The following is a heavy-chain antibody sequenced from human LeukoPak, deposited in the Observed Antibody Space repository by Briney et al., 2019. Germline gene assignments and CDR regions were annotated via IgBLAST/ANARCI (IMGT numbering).Heavy chain of an antibody. D-gene: IGHD3-10*01. CDR2: MNPNSGNT. V-gene: IGHV1-8*01. J-gene: IGHJ3*02. Sequence: ASVKVSCKASGYTFTSYDINWVRQATGQGLEWMGWMNPNSGNTGYAQKFQGRVTMTTDTSTSTAYMELRSLRSDDTAVYYCARVARGSFNDAFDIWGQGTMVTVSS. CDR3: ARVARGSFNDAFDI. CDR1: GYTFTSYD.